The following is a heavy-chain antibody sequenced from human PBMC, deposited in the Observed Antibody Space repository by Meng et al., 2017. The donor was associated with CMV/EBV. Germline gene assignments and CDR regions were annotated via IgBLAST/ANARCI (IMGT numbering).Heavy chain of an antibody. V-gene: IGHV4-39*07. J-gene: IGHJ4*02. CDR3: VTWLWFGELSGYYFDY. Sequence: QPQLAEAGPRQVKPLEVLSLTCTVSGGSISRSSYYWGWIRQPPGKGLEWIGSIYYSGSTYYNPSLKSRVTISVDTSKNQFSLKLSSVTAADTAVYYCVTWLWFGELSGYYFDYWGQGTLVTVSS. CDR1: GGSISRSSYY. CDR2: IYYSGST. D-gene: IGHD3-10*01.